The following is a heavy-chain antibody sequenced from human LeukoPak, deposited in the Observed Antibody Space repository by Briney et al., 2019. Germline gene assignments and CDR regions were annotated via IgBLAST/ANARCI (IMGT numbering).Heavy chain of an antibody. Sequence: GGSLRLSCAASGFTFSSYSMNWVRQAPGKGLEWVSYISSSSSTIYYADSVKGRFTISRDNAKNSLYLPMNRLRAEDTAVYYCARAGMAARNWFDPWGQGTLVTVSS. CDR1: GFTFSSYS. CDR2: ISSSSSTI. J-gene: IGHJ5*02. D-gene: IGHD6-6*01. CDR3: ARAGMAARNWFDP. V-gene: IGHV3-48*01.